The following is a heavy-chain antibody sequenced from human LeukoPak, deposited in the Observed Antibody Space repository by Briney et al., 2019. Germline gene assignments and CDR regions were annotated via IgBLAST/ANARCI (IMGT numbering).Heavy chain of an antibody. D-gene: IGHD6-19*01. Sequence: PGGSLRLSCAASGFTFSTYWMSWVRQAPGKGLEWVANIKEDGSEKYYVDSVKGRFTISRDNAKNSLYLQMNSLRAEDTAVYYCAKIEAVADPRGYHFDYWGQGTLVTVSS. CDR2: IKEDGSEK. CDR1: GFTFSTYW. J-gene: IGHJ4*02. CDR3: AKIEAVADPRGYHFDY. V-gene: IGHV3-7*01.